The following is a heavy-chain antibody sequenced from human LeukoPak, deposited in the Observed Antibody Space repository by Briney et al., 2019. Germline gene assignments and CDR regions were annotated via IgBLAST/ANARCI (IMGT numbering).Heavy chain of an antibody. CDR3: AKDTYTHSGTYCLYYFDY. V-gene: IGHV3-23*01. CDR2: ISGSGGST. CDR1: GFTFSSYA. D-gene: IGHD1-26*01. Sequence: QPGGSLRLSCAASGFTFSSYAMTWVRQAPGKGLEWVSGISGSGGSTHYADSVKGRFTISRDNSKNTLYLQMNSLRAEDTAVYYCAKDTYTHSGTYCLYYFDYWGQGTLVTVSS. J-gene: IGHJ4*02.